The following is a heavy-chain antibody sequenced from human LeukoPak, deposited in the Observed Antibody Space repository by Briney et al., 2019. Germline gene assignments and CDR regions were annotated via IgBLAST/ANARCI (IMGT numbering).Heavy chain of an antibody. CDR2: IIPILGIA. Sequence: SVLVSCKASGGTFSSYAISWVRQAPGQGLEWMGRIIPILGIANYAQKFQGRVTITADKSTSTAYMELSSLRSEDTAVYYCARDPSITGTSNWFDPWGQGTLFTVSS. J-gene: IGHJ5*02. CDR1: GGTFSSYA. V-gene: IGHV1-69*04. D-gene: IGHD1-7*01. CDR3: ARDPSITGTSNWFDP.